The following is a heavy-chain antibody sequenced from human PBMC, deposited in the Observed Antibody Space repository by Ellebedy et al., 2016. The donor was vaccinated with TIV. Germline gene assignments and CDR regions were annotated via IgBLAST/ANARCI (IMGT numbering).Heavy chain of an antibody. Sequence: AASVKVSCKTSGYSFTGYYIHWVRQAPGQGLEWMGWINPDRGDTKYPQSFQVRVSMTRDTSSSTAYMELSGLTSDDTAISYCAKDRFPYYDSSGTTGYFDCWGQGTLVTVSS. J-gene: IGHJ4*02. CDR3: AKDRFPYYDSSGTTGYFDC. CDR1: GYSFTGYY. V-gene: IGHV1-2*02. D-gene: IGHD3-22*01. CDR2: INPDRGDT.